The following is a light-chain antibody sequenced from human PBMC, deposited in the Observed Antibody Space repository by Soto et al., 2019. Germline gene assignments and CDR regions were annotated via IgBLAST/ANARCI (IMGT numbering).Light chain of an antibody. CDR3: QQLFMYPST. V-gene: IGKV1-9*01. CDR1: QGISSY. CDR2: AAS. Sequence: DLQLTQSPSFLSASVGDRVTITCRASQGISSYLAWYQKKPWKAPKLLMYAASTLQSGVPSRFSGSGSGTEFTLTISSLQPEDFATYYCQQLFMYPSTCGPGTKVDIK. J-gene: IGKJ3*01.